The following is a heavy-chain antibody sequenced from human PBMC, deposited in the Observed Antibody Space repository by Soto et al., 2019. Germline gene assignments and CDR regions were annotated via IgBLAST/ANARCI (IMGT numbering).Heavy chain of an antibody. CDR3: VKGSADGSPYYFDY. CDR2: INDRGSST. D-gene: IGHD6-25*01. Sequence: GGSLRLFCAASGFNFRIYAMTWVRQTPGQGLEWVAAINDRGSSTWLADSVKGRSTISRDNSKNALYLEINGLRAEDMAVYYCVKGSADGSPYYFDYWGQGTLVTVSS. V-gene: IGHV3-23*01. J-gene: IGHJ4*02. CDR1: GFNFRIYA.